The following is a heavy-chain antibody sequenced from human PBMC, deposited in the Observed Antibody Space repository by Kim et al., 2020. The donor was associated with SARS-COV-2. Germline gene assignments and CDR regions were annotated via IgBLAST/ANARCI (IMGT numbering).Heavy chain of an antibody. D-gene: IGHD2-21*01. V-gene: IGHV4-39*01. Sequence: SETLSLTCTVSGGSISRSNSHWGWIRQPTGKGLEWIGSVYYSGSTFYNPSLKSRVTISVDTSENQLSLKLTSVTAADTAVCYCASLEMTGCGGRGWFDPWDQGTLLTVSS. CDR3: ASLEMTGCGGRGWFDP. CDR1: GGSISRSNSH. CDR2: VYYSGST. J-gene: IGHJ5*02.